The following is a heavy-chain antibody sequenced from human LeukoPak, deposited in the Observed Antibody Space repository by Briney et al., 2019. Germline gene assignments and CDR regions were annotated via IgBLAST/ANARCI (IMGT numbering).Heavy chain of an antibody. CDR2: INAGNGNT. V-gene: IGHV1-3*03. Sequence: ASVKVSCKASGYTFTSYAMHWVRQAPGQRLEWMGWINAGNGNTKYSQEFQGRVTITRDTSASTAYMELSSLRSEDTAVYYCAREDDTGRYMGDDAFDIWGQGTMVTVSS. D-gene: IGHD1-26*01. CDR3: AREDDTGRYMGDDAFDI. CDR1: GYTFTSYA. J-gene: IGHJ3*02.